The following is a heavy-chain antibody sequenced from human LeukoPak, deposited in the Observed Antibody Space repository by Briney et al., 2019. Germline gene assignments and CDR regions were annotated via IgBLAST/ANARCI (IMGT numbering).Heavy chain of an antibody. V-gene: IGHV4-30-2*01. CDR3: AREVLVTMVRGVIWADAFDI. D-gene: IGHD3-10*01. Sequence: SQTLSLTCAVSGGSISSGGYSWSWIRQPPGKGLEWIGYIYHSGSTYYNPSLKSRVTISVDRSKNQFSLKLSSVTAADTAVYYCAREVLVTMVRGVIWADAFDIGGQGTMVTVSS. J-gene: IGHJ3*02. CDR2: IYHSGST. CDR1: GGSISSGGYS.